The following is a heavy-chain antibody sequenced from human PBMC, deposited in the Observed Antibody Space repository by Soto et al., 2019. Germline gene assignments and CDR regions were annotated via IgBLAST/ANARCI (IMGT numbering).Heavy chain of an antibody. CDR3: ARDGALSGTRYYNYGMDV. V-gene: IGHV1-3*01. D-gene: IGHD6-19*01. J-gene: IGHJ6*02. CDR2: INAGNGNT. CDR1: GYTFTSYA. Sequence: ASVKVSCKASGYTFTSYAMHWVRQAPGQRLEWMGWINAGNGNTKYSQKFQGRVTITRDTSISTAYMELSRPRSDDTAVYYCARDGALSGTRYYNYGMDVWGQGTTVTVSS.